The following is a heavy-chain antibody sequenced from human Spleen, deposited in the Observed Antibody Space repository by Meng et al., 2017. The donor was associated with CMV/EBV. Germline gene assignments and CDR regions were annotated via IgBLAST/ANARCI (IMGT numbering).Heavy chain of an antibody. CDR3: ARGLGGYCSSTSCYTLGY. CDR1: GSVIGSS. J-gene: IGHJ4*02. CDR2: INHSGST. V-gene: IGHV4-34*01. D-gene: IGHD2-2*02. Sequence: GSVIGSSWSWIRTPQGKGLEWIGEINHSGSTNSNPSLKSRVTISVATSKNQFSLKLSSVTAADTAVYYCARGLGGYCSSTSCYTLGYWGQGTLVTVSS.